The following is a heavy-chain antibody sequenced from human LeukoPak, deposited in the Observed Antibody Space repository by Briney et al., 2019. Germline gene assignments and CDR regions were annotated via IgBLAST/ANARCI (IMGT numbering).Heavy chain of an antibody. D-gene: IGHD5-24*01. V-gene: IGHV1-69*13. CDR1: GGTFSSYA. Sequence: SVKVSCKASGGTFSSYAISWVRQAPGQGLEWMGGIIPIFGTANYAQKFQGGVTITADESTSTAYMELSSLRSEDTAVYYCARELATTPYYFDYWGQGTLVTVSS. J-gene: IGHJ4*02. CDR2: IIPIFGTA. CDR3: ARELATTPYYFDY.